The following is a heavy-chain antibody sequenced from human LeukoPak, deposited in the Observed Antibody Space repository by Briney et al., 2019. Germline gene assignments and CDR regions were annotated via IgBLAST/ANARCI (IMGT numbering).Heavy chain of an antibody. D-gene: IGHD6-19*01. CDR3: ARDHRGYSRGWYGGGYFDS. V-gene: IGHV3-30*04. Sequence: TGGSLRLSCAASGFTFSSYAMHWVRQAPGKGLEWVAVISYDGSNKYYADSVKGRFTNSRDNSKNTLYLQMNSLRAEDTAVYYCARDHRGYSRGWYGGGYFDSGGQETRVTVSS. J-gene: IGHJ4*02. CDR2: ISYDGSNK. CDR1: GFTFSSYA.